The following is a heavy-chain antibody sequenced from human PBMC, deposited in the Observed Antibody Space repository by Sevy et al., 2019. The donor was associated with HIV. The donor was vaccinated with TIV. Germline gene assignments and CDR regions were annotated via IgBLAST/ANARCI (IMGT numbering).Heavy chain of an antibody. Sequence: GGSLRLSFAASGFTFSSYSMNWVRQAPGKGLEWVSSISSSSSYIYYADSVKGRFTISRDNAKNSLYLQMNSLRAEDTAVYYCARADDYYYDSSGYFLYYYMDVWGKGTTVTVSS. CDR2: ISSSSSYI. V-gene: IGHV3-21*01. CDR1: GFTFSSYS. CDR3: ARADDYYYDSSGYFLYYYMDV. J-gene: IGHJ6*03. D-gene: IGHD3-22*01.